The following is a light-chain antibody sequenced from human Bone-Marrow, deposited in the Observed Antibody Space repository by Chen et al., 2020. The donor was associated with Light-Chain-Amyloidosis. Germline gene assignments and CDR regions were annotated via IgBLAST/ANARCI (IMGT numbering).Light chain of an antibody. CDR1: QSVSSN. CDR3: QQYNDWPRT. CDR2: GAS. Sequence: IVMTQSPATLSVSPGERATLSCRASQSVSSNLAWYQQKPGQAPRLLIHGASTRATGIPARFSGSGSETEFTLTISSLQSEDFAVYYCQQYNDWPRTFGQGTKVDIK. J-gene: IGKJ1*01. V-gene: IGKV3-15*01.